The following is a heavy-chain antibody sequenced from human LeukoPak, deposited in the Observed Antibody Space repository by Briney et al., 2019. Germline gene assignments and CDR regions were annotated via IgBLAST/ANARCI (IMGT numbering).Heavy chain of an antibody. V-gene: IGHV3-30*18. CDR3: AKDGGYPEYFQH. Sequence: GGSLRLSCAASGFTFSSYGMHWVRQAPGKGLEWVAVISYDGSNKCYADSVKGRFTISRDNSKNTLYLQMNSLRAEDTAVYYCAKDGGYPEYFQHWGQGTLVTVSS. J-gene: IGHJ1*01. CDR1: GFTFSSYG. D-gene: IGHD6-25*01. CDR2: ISYDGSNK.